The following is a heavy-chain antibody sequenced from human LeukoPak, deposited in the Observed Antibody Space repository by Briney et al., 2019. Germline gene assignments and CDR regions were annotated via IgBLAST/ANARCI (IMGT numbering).Heavy chain of an antibody. CDR1: GASLTRPTYY. J-gene: IGHJ3*02. Sequence: SETLSLTCSVSGASLTRPTYYQWSWIRQPPGKGLELIGSLFSTGSATLNPSLKSRVTMSLDTSKSQFSLKLRSVTAADTAVYYCASSISNIAARPTAFDIWGQGTMVTVSS. D-gene: IGHD6-6*01. CDR2: LFSTGSA. V-gene: IGHV4-61*01. CDR3: ASSISNIAARPTAFDI.